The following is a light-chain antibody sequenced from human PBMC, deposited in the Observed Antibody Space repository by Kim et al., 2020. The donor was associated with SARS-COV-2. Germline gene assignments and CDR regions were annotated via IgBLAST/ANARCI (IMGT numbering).Light chain of an antibody. CDR1: QSVSNK. CDR2: GAS. J-gene: IGKJ4*01. V-gene: IGKV3D-15*01. CDR3: QQYDNWPPLT. Sequence: VSPGETATLSCRASQSVSNKVAWYQQKPGQAPRLLIYGASIRAADIPARFSGSGSGTDFTLTISSLQSEDFAVYHCQQYDNWPPLTFGGGTKVEIK.